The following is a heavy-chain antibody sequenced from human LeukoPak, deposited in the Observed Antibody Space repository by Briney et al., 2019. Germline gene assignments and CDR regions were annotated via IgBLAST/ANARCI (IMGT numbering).Heavy chain of an antibody. J-gene: IGHJ4*02. V-gene: IGHV4-39*07. CDR3: ARDSVYSGSSLDY. Sequence: SETLSLTCSVSGGSISLSYYYWGWIRQPPGKALEWVGSVYYSGTTSYNPSLKSRVTISVDMSKNHFSLRLSSVTAADTAMYYCARDSVYSGSSLDYWGQGALVTVSS. CDR2: VYYSGTT. D-gene: IGHD1-26*01. CDR1: GGSISLSYYY.